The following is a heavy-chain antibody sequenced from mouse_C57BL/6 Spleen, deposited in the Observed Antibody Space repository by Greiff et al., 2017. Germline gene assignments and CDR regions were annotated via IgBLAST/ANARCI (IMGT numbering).Heavy chain of an antibody. Sequence: FPGNKLEYIGYTFYSGITYYNPSLESRTYITRDTSKNQFSLKLSSVTTEDTATYYCARGSYGYAPDYWGQGTSVTVSS. D-gene: IGHD2-2*01. CDR3: ARGSYGYAPDY. CDR2: TFYSGIT. J-gene: IGHJ4*01. V-gene: IGHV3-3*01.